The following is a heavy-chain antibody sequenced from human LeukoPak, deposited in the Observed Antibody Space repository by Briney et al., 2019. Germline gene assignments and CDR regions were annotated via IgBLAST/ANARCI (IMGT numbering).Heavy chain of an antibody. CDR2: ISGSGDRT. Sequence: GGSLRLSCAASGFTFNSYGMSWVRQAPGRGLEWVSSISGSGDRTHHADPVKGRFTISRDNSKNTLYLQMNSLRAEDTAVYYCAKDGSIVYSYTYLDYWGQGTLVTVSS. D-gene: IGHD3-16*01. V-gene: IGHV3-23*01. CDR3: AKDGSIVYSYTYLDY. CDR1: GFTFNSYG. J-gene: IGHJ4*02.